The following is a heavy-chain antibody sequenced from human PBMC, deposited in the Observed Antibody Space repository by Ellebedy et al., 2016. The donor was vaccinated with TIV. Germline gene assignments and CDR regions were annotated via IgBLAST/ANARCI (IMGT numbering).Heavy chain of an antibody. CDR1: GGSISSSSYY. D-gene: IGHD6-19*01. CDR2: IFYSGST. J-gene: IGHJ4*02. Sequence: SETLSLTXLVPGGSISSSSYYWGWIRQPPGKGLECIGSIFYSGSTNYNPSLKSRVTISVDTSKNQFSLKLSSVTAADTAVYYCARGRGWLVRGIYFDYWGQGTLVTVSS. V-gene: IGHV4-39*07. CDR3: ARGRGWLVRGIYFDY.